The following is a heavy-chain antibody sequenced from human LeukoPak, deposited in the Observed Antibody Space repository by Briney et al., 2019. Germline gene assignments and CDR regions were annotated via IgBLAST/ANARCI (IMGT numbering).Heavy chain of an antibody. J-gene: IGHJ4*02. V-gene: IGHV4-59*01. CDR2: IYYSGSA. CDR3: ARAGGVKTAALDLDY. D-gene: IGHD6-25*01. CDR1: GGSISDYS. Sequence: SETLSLTCTVSGGSISDYSWSWIRKPPGKGLEWIGNIYYSGSANHNPSLKSRVTISRDTSKNQFPLKLTSVTTADTAVYYCARAGGVKTAALDLDYWGQGTLVTVSS.